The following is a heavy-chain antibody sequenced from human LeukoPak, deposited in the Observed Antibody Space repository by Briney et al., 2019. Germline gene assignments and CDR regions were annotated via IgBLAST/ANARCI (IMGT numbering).Heavy chain of an antibody. Sequence: ASVKVSCKAAAGTFSSYATSWVRQAPGQGLEWMGGIIPIFGTANYAQKFQGRVTITADESTSTAYMALSSLRSGDTAVYYCARALLRLGELPPRDLFDYWGQGTLVTVSS. CDR1: AGTFSSYA. J-gene: IGHJ4*02. V-gene: IGHV1-69*13. CDR3: ARALLRLGELPPRDLFDY. D-gene: IGHD3-16*01. CDR2: IIPIFGTA.